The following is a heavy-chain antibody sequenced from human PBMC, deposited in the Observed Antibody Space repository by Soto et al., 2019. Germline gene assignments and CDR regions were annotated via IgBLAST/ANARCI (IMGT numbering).Heavy chain of an antibody. D-gene: IGHD4-17*01. J-gene: IGHJ5*02. Sequence: PGESLKISCKGSGYSFSNWWIAWVRQMPGKGLEYMGIIYPSDSQTRYSPSFQGQVTISADKSISTACLQWSSLKASDTAIHYCARHGFYGDYSSNYFDPWGQGTLVTVS. CDR1: GYSFSNWW. V-gene: IGHV5-51*01. CDR2: IYPSDSQT. CDR3: ARHGFYGDYSSNYFDP.